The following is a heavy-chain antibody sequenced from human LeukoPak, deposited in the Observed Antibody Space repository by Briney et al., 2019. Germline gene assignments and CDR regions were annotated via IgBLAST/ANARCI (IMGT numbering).Heavy chain of an antibody. D-gene: IGHD2-2*01. CDR1: GFSVSNNY. V-gene: IGHV4-34*01. J-gene: IGHJ5*02. CDR2: INHSGST. CDR3: ARGRRNLYCSSTSCKGSWFDP. Sequence: PGGSLRLSCAASGFSVSNNYMSWVRQPPGKGLEWIGEINHSGSTNYNPSLKSRVTISVDTSKNQFSLKLSSVTAADTAVYYCARGRRNLYCSSTSCKGSWFDPWGQGTLVTASS.